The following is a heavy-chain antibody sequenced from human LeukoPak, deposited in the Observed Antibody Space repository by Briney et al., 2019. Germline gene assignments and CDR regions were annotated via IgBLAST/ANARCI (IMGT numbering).Heavy chain of an antibody. J-gene: IGHJ4*02. CDR3: ARGGVNPVDH. Sequence: GGSLRLSCAASGFPFNSFWMHWVCHAPGKGLVWVSDMNEYSTTIRYADSVKGRFTISRDNAKSILYLQMNNLRAEDTAMYFCARGGVNPVDHWGQGTLVTVSS. CDR2: MNEYSTTI. V-gene: IGHV3-74*01. CDR1: GFPFNSFW. D-gene: IGHD1-14*01.